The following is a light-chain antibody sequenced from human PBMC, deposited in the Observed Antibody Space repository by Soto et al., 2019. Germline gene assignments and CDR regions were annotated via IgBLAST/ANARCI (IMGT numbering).Light chain of an antibody. J-gene: IGLJ2*01. V-gene: IGLV1-40*01. CDR3: QSYDSSLSHVV. CDR2: GNS. Sequence: QSVLTQPPSVSGAPGQRVTISCTGGSSNIGAGYDVHWYQQLPGTAPKLLIYGNSNRPSGVPDRFSGSKSGTSASLAITGLQAEDEADYYCQSYDSSLSHVVFGGGTKVTVL. CDR1: SSNIGAGYD.